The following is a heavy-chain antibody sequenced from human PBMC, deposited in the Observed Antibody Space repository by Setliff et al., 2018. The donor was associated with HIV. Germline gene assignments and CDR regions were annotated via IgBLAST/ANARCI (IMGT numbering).Heavy chain of an antibody. CDR1: GFTLSTYR. D-gene: IGHD6-13*01. CDR3: AKSPSSPAPLSYFDY. V-gene: IGHV3-21*04. J-gene: IGHJ4*02. CDR2: IIRDSSYI. Sequence: KPGGSLRLSCVASGFTLSTYRMNWVRQAPGKGLEWVSSIIRDSSYIWYADSVRGRFTISRDNTKNSLYLQMNNLRAEDTAVYYCAKSPSSPAPLSYFDYWGQGTLVTVSS.